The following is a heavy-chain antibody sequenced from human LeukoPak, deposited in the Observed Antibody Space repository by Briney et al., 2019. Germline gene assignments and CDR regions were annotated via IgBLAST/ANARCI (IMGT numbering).Heavy chain of an antibody. Sequence: GSSVKVSCKASGYTFTGYYMHWVRQAPGQGLEWMGWINPNSGGTNYAQKFQGRVTMTRDTSISTAYMELSRLRSDDTAVYYCARALFGVVIEYFDYWGQGTLVTVSS. J-gene: IGHJ4*02. V-gene: IGHV1-2*02. CDR1: GYTFTGYY. D-gene: IGHD3-3*01. CDR2: INPNSGGT. CDR3: ARALFGVVIEYFDY.